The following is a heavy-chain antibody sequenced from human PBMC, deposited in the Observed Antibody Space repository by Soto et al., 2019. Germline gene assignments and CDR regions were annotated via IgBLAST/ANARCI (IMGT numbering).Heavy chain of an antibody. D-gene: IGHD6-19*01. CDR3: AGPGGSGWYEYYGMDV. V-gene: IGHV4-59*08. Sequence: SETLSLTCTVSGGSISSYYWSWIRQPPGKGLEWIGYVYYSGSTNYNPSLKSRVTISVDTSKNQFSLKLSSVTAADTAVYYCAGPGGSGWYEYYGMDVWGQGTTVTVSS. J-gene: IGHJ6*02. CDR2: VYYSGST. CDR1: GGSISSYY.